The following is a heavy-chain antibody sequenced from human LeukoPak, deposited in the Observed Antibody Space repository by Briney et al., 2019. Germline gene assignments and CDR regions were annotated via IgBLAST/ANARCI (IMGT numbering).Heavy chain of an antibody. CDR1: GFTFSHYS. V-gene: IGHV3-21*01. Sequence: GGSLRLSCAASGFTFSHYSMNWVRQAPGKGLEWVSSISSSSSYIYYADSVKGRFTISRDNAKNSLYLQMNSLRAEDTAVYYCTTYYYYDSSGYYLDYWGQGTLVTVSS. CDR3: TTYYYYDSSGYYLDY. D-gene: IGHD3-22*01. J-gene: IGHJ4*02. CDR2: ISSSSSYI.